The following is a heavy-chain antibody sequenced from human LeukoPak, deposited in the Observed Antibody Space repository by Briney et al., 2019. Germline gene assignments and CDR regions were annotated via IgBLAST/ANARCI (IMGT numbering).Heavy chain of an antibody. J-gene: IGHJ5*02. D-gene: IGHD3-3*01. V-gene: IGHV1-69*01. CDR2: IIPIFGTA. Sequence: GSSVKVSCKASGGTFSSYAISWVRQAPGQGLEWMGGIIPIFGTANYAQKFQGRVTITADESTSTAYMELSSLRSEDTAVYYCAREAVTIFGVAIEGWGPWFDPWGQGTLVTVSS. CDR1: GGTFSSYA. CDR3: AREAVTIFGVAIEGWGPWFDP.